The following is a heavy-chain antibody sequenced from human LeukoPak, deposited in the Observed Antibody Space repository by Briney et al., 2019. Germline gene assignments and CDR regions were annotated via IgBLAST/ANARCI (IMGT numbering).Heavy chain of an antibody. CDR2: IYHSGST. CDR3: ARLHCSSTSCYLYIDY. CDR1: GYSISSGYY. Sequence: SETLSLTCAVSGYSISSGYYWGWIRQPPGKGLEWIGSIYHSGSTYYNPSLKSRVTISVDTSKNQFSLKLSSVTAADTAVYYCARLHCSSTSCYLYIDYRGQGTLVTVSS. D-gene: IGHD2-2*01. J-gene: IGHJ4*02. V-gene: IGHV4-38-2*01.